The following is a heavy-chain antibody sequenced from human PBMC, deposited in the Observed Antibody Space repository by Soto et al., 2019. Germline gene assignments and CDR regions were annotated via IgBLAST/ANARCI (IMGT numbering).Heavy chain of an antibody. V-gene: IGHV3-33*01. J-gene: IGHJ4*02. CDR2: IWYDGSNK. D-gene: IGHD5-18*01. CDR3: ARDDKFLWMVSGWWASSLDY. CDR1: GFTFSSYG. Sequence: GGSLRLSCAASGFTFSSYGMHWVRQAPGKGLEWVAVIWYDGSNKYYADSVKGRFTISRDNSKNTLYLQMNSLRAEDTAVYYCARDDKFLWMVSGWWASSLDYWGQGTLVTVSS.